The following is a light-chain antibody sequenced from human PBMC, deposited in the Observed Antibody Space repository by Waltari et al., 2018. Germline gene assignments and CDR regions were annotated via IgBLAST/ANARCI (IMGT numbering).Light chain of an antibody. CDR2: DSF. CDR1: QNISTY. Sequence: DIVLTQSPATLSFSPGERATISCAADQNISTYLAWYQHKPGQPPRLLIYDSFHRASGVPARFSGSGSGTYFTLTITNLAPEDFALYFCLQRSAWPYSFGRGTKVDFK. CDR3: LQRSAWPYS. V-gene: IGKV3-11*01. J-gene: IGKJ2*03.